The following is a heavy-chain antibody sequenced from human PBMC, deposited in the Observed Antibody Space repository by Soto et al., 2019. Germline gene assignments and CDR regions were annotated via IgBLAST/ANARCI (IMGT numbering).Heavy chain of an antibody. CDR2: IIPILGIA. D-gene: IGHD3-9*01. CDR1: GGTFSSYT. CDR3: ARDDHYDILTGPPESSPETNWFDP. J-gene: IGHJ5*02. V-gene: IGHV1-69*04. Sequence: EASVKVSCKASGGTFSSYTISWVRQAPGQGLEWMGRIIPILGIANYAQKFQGRVTITADKSTSTAYMELSSLRSEDTAVYYCARDDHYDILTGPPESSPETNWFDPWGQGTLVTVSS.